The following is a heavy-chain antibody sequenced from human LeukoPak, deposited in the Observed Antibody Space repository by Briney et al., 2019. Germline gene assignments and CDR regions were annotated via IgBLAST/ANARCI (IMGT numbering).Heavy chain of an antibody. V-gene: IGHV3-11*01. Sequence: PGGSLRLSRAASGFTLSDYYMSWIRQAPGKGLEWVSYISSSGSTIDYADSVKGRFTISRDNAKNSLYLQMSSLRAEDTAVYYCARRRDFFDYWGQGTLVTVSS. CDR2: ISSSGSTI. CDR3: ARRRDFFDY. CDR1: GFTLSDYY. J-gene: IGHJ4*02.